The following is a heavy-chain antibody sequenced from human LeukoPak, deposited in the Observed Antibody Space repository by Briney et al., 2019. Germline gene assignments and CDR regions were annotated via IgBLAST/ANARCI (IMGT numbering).Heavy chain of an antibody. J-gene: IGHJ3*02. CDR3: ARDGTHDYGDYGAFDI. CDR1: GGSISSGSYY. CDR2: VYTSGST. Sequence: ASETLSLTCTVAGGSISSGSYYWSWIRRPAGNGLEWIGRVYTSGSTNYNPSLKSRVTIPVDTSKNQFSLKLSSVTAADTAVYYCARDGTHDYGDYGAFDIWGQGTMVTVSS. D-gene: IGHD4-17*01. V-gene: IGHV4-61*02.